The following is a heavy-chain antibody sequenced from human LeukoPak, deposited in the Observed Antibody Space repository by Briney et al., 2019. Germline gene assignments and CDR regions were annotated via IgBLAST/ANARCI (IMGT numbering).Heavy chain of an antibody. CDR1: GYKFTSYY. J-gene: IGHJ6*03. Sequence: ASVKVSCKASGYKFTSYYMHWVRQAPGQGLEWMGWISAYNGNTNYAQKLQGRVTMTTDTSTSTAYMELRSLRSDDTAVYYCARDGSVTVTDYYYYMDVWGKGTTVTVSS. CDR3: ARDGSVTVTDYYYYMDV. CDR2: ISAYNGNT. D-gene: IGHD4-17*01. V-gene: IGHV1-18*04.